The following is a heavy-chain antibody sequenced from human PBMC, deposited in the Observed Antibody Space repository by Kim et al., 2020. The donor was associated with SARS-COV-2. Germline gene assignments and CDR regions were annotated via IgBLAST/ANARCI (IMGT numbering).Heavy chain of an antibody. V-gene: IGHV1-69*04. CDR3: ARESRTHYYYYYMDV. CDR1: GGTFSSYA. CDR2: IIPILGIA. J-gene: IGHJ6*03. D-gene: IGHD2-2*01. Sequence: SVKVSCKASGGTFSSYAISWVRQAPGQGLEWMGRIIPILGIANYAQKFQGRVTITADKSTSTAYMELSSLRSEDTAVYYCARESRTHYYYYYMDVWGKGTTVTVSS.